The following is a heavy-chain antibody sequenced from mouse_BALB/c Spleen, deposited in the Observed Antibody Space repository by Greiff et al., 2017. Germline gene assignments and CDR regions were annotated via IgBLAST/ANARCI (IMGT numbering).Heavy chain of an antibody. V-gene: IGHV5-4*02. J-gene: IGHJ1*01. CDR1: GFTFSDYY. Sequence: EVKVVESGGGLVKPGGSLKLSCAASGFTFSDYYMYWVRQTPEKRLEWVATISDGGSYTYYPDSVKGRFTISRDNAKNNLYLQMSSLKSEDTAMYYCARSPGYFDVWGAGTTVTVSS. CDR2: ISDGGSYT. CDR3: ARSPGYFDV.